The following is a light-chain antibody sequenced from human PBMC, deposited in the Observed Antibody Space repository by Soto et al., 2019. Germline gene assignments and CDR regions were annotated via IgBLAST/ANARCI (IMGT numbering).Light chain of an antibody. CDR3: QQHINWPLT. V-gene: IGKV3-11*01. CDR1: QTVSSS. J-gene: IGKJ4*01. CDR2: EAS. Sequence: EIVLTQSPATLSLSPGERATLSCRASQTVSSSLAWYQQKPGQAPRLLIYEASNRATGIPARFSGSGSGADLTLTISSLEPEDFALYYCQQHINWPLTFGGGTKVEIK.